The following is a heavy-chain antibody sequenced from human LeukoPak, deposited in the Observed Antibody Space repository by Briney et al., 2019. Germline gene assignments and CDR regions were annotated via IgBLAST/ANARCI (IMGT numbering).Heavy chain of an antibody. CDR1: GFTFSSYA. CDR2: ISGSGGST. J-gene: IGHJ2*01. D-gene: IGHD3-22*01. CDR3: ARPLGYDSSGYYPTGWYFDL. V-gene: IGHV3-23*01. Sequence: GSLRLSCAASGFTFSSYAMSWVRQAPGKGLEWVSTISGSGGSTYYADSVKGRFTISRDNSKNTLYLQMNSLRAEDTAVYYCARPLGYDSSGYYPTGWYFDLWGRGTLVTVSS.